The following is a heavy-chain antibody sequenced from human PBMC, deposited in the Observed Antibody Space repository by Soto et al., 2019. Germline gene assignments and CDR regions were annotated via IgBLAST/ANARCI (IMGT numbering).Heavy chain of an antibody. CDR2: IYHSGST. Sequence: SETLSLTCAVYGGSISSSNWWSWVRQPPGKGLEWIGEIYHSGSTNYNTSLKSRVTISVDKSKNQFSLKLSSVTAADTAVYYCARGSGYCSSTSYSYYYYYYGMDVWGQGTTVTVSS. CDR3: ARGSGYCSSTSYSYYYYYYGMDV. V-gene: IGHV4-4*02. D-gene: IGHD2-2*01. J-gene: IGHJ6*02. CDR1: GGSISSSNW.